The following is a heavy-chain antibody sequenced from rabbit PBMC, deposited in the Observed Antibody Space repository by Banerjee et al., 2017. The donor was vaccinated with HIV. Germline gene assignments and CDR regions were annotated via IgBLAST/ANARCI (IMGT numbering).Heavy chain of an antibody. CDR3: ARSNTYYGMDL. V-gene: IGHV1S47*01. Sequence: QEQLKESGGGLVQPGGSLKLSCKASGIDFSSYGVSWVRQAPGKGLEWIGYIDPVFRSTYYASWVNGRFTISSHNAQNTLYLQLNSLTAADTATYFCARSNTYYGMDLWGPGTLVTVS. CDR2: IDPVFRST. J-gene: IGHJ6*01. CDR1: GIDFSSYG.